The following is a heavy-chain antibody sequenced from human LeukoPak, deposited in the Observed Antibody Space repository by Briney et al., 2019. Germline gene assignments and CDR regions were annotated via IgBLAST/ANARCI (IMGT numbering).Heavy chain of an antibody. J-gene: IGHJ4*02. V-gene: IGHV1-2*02. CDR3: ARDWGATVMGC. CDR2: INPNSGGT. CDR1: GYTFTDYY. Sequence: DSVKVSCKASGYTFTDYYIHWVRQAPGQGLEWMGWINPNSGGTKYAQKLQGRVTMTRDTSISTANMDLSSLRSDDTAVYYCARDWGATVMGCWGQGTLVTVSS. D-gene: IGHD4-17*01.